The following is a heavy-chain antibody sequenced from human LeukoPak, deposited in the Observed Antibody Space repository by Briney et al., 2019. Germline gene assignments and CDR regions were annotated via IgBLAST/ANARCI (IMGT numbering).Heavy chain of an antibody. CDR2: ISAYNGNT. J-gene: IGHJ5*02. Sequence: ASVKVSCKASGYTFTSHGISWVRQAPGQGLEWMGWISAYNGNTNYAQKLQGRVTMTTDTSTSTAYMELRSLRSDDTAVYYCARDSLPEGYCSSTSCHNWFDPWGQGTLVTVSS. CDR1: GYTFTSHG. V-gene: IGHV1-18*01. D-gene: IGHD2-2*01. CDR3: ARDSLPEGYCSSTSCHNWFDP.